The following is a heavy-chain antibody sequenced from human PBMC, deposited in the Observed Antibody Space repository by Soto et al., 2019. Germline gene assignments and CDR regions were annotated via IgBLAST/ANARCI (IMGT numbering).Heavy chain of an antibody. J-gene: IGHJ4*02. CDR1: GGSISSGGYF. Sequence: TLSLTCSVSGGSISSGGYFYSWIRQHPGQGLEWIGSIYYSGRTCYNASLQSRLSMSVDTSKNHFSLKLTSVTAADTAVYFCARLAKEENPKVGSWYFFDYWGQGVMVTVSS. V-gene: IGHV4-31*03. CDR2: IYYSGRT. D-gene: IGHD1-26*01. CDR3: ARLAKEENPKVGSWYFFDY.